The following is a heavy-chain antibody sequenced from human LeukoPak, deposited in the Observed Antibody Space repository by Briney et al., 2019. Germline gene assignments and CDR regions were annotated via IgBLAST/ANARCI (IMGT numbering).Heavy chain of an antibody. D-gene: IGHD2-2*01. CDR2: IYHSGST. Sequence: SETLSLTCAVSGYSISSGYYWGWIRQPPGKGLEWIGSIYHSGSTYYNPSLKSRVTISVDTSKNQFSLKLSSVTAADTAVYYYARLNYCSSTSCTFDYWGQGTLVTVSS. J-gene: IGHJ4*02. V-gene: IGHV4-38-2*01. CDR3: ARLNYCSSTSCTFDY. CDR1: GYSISSGYY.